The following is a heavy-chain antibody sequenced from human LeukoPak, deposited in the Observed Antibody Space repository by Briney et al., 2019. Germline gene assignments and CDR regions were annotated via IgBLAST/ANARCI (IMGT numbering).Heavy chain of an antibody. CDR3: ARPSGYYVDD. CDR1: GGSISSGGYS. CDR2: IYHSGST. J-gene: IGHJ4*02. Sequence: SETLSLTCAVSGGSISSGGYSWSWIRQPPGKGLEWIGYIYHSGSTYYNPSLKSRVAISVDRSKNQFSLKLSSVTAADTAVYYCARPSGYYVDDWGQGTLVTVSS. V-gene: IGHV4-30-2*01. D-gene: IGHD4-17*01.